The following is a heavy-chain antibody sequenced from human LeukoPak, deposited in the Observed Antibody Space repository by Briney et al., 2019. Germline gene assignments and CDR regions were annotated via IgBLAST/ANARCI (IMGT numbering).Heavy chain of an antibody. Sequence: SETLSLTCTVSGGSISSSSYSWGWIRQPPGKGLEWIGSIYYSGSTYYNPSLKSRVTISVYTSKNQFSLKLSSVTAADTAVYYCARFSLLRFVGYWGQGTLVTVSS. J-gene: IGHJ4*02. CDR2: IYYSGST. CDR1: GGSISSSSYS. CDR3: ARFSLLRFVGY. D-gene: IGHD3-3*01. V-gene: IGHV4-39*01.